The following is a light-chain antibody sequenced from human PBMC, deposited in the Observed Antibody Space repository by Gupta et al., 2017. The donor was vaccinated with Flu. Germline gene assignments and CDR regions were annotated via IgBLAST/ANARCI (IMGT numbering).Light chain of an antibody. V-gene: IGKV4-1*01. CDR2: WAS. J-gene: IGKJ2*01. Sequence: SLGERATINCKSSHSILYNPNNKNYLAWYQQKPGRPPKLLISWASVRESGVPDRFTGSGSGTDFTLTITSLQAEDVAVYYCQQFSGTPYTFGQGTKLEIK. CDR1: HSILYNPNNKNY. CDR3: QQFSGTPYT.